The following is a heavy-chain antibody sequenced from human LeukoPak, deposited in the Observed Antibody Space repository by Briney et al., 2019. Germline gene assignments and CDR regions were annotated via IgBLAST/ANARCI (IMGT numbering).Heavy chain of an antibody. CDR1: GFTVSSNY. Sequence: GGSLRLSCAASGFTVSSNYMSWVRQAPGKGLEWVSVIYSGGSTYYADSVKGRFAISRDNSKNTLYLQMNSLRADDTAVYYCAKDRFCSGGSCYSADYWGQGTLVTVSS. V-gene: IGHV3-53*01. CDR2: IYSGGST. D-gene: IGHD2-15*01. J-gene: IGHJ4*02. CDR3: AKDRFCSGGSCYSADY.